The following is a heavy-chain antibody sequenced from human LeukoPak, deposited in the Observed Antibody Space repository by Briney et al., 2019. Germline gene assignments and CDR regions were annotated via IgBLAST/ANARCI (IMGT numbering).Heavy chain of an antibody. Sequence: PGGSLRLSCAASGFTFSSYAMNWVRQAPGKGLEWVSGISGSGGGTYYADSVKGRFTISRDNSKNTLYLQMNSLRAEDTAVYYCAKVRCSGGSCYSYYYYYYGMDVWGQGTTVTVSS. V-gene: IGHV3-23*01. CDR2: ISGSGGGT. CDR1: GFTFSSYA. J-gene: IGHJ6*02. CDR3: AKVRCSGGSCYSYYYYYYGMDV. D-gene: IGHD2-15*01.